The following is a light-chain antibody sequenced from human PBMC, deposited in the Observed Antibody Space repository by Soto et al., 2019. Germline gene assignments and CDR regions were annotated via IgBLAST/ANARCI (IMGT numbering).Light chain of an antibody. CDR2: DAS. V-gene: IGKV3-11*01. CDR1: QSVSSY. Sequence: EIGMTQSPGTLSLYPGERGNLSSRASQSVSSYLAWYQQKPGQAPRLLIYDASNRATGIPARFSGSGSGTDFTLTISSLEPDDFAVYYCQQRSNWPTFCQVTNVDIK. J-gene: IGKJ1*01. CDR3: QQRSNWPT.